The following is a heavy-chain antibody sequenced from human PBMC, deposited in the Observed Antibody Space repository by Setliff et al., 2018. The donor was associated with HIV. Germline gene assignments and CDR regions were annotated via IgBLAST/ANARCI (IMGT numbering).Heavy chain of an antibody. CDR2: IYYNGIT. Sequence: SETLSLTCTVSGGSINNGAYYWSWIHHQPGRGLEWIGNIYYNGITHYSPSLKSRLSISIDTSKNQFYLQLNSVTAADTSVFYCAREIVRVALDIWGPGTAVTVSS. CDR3: AREIVRVALDI. J-gene: IGHJ3*02. V-gene: IGHV4-31*03. D-gene: IGHD3-16*02. CDR1: GGSINNGAYY.